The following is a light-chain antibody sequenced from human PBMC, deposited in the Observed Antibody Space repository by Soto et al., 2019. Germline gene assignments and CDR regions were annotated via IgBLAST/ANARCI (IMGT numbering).Light chain of an antibody. V-gene: IGKV1-33*01. CDR2: DAS. Sequence: DIQMTQSPSSLSASVGDRVTITCRASQSVITYLNWYQQQPGKAPKVLIYDASKLQTGVPSRFSGRGSGKDFTFTISSLQPDDSGTYYCQQFYDLPITFGQGTRLEIK. J-gene: IGKJ5*01. CDR3: QQFYDLPIT. CDR1: QSVITY.